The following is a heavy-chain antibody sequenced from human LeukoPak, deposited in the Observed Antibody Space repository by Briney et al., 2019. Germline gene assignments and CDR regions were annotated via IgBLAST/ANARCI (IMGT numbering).Heavy chain of an antibody. V-gene: IGHV4-30-2*01. CDR3: AREGYYYGSGSYYTGGFDY. CDR1: GGSNSSGGYS. J-gene: IGHJ4*02. CDR2: IYHSGST. Sequence: SETLSLTCAVSGGSNSSGGYSWSWIRQPPGKGLEWIGYIYHSGSTYYNPSLKRRVTISVDRSKSQFSLKLSSVTAADTAVYYCAREGYYYGSGSYYTGGFDYWGQGTLVTVSS. D-gene: IGHD3-10*01.